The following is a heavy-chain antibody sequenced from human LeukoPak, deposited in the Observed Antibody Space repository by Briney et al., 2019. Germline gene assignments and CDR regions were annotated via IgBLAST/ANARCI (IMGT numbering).Heavy chain of an antibody. CDR3: ARDPYDSSAYFDY. Sequence: ASVKVSCKASGYAFTGYYIHWVRQAPGQGLEWMGWINPDSGGTHYAQKFQGRVTMTRDTSISTAYVELSRLRSDDTAVYYCARDPYDSSAYFDYWGQGTLVTVSS. CDR1: GYAFTGYY. V-gene: IGHV1-2*02. CDR2: INPDSGGT. J-gene: IGHJ4*02. D-gene: IGHD3-22*01.